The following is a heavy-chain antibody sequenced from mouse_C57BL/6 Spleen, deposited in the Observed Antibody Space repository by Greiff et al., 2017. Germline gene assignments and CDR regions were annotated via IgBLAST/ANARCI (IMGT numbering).Heavy chain of an antibody. Sequence: EVQVVESGGGLVQPGGSLKLSCAASGFTFSDYYMYWVRQTPEKRLEWVAYISNGGGSTYYPDTVKGRFTISRDNAKNTLYLQMSRLKSEDTAMYYCARPDYDGTAWFAYWGQGTLVTVSA. CDR2: ISNGGGST. J-gene: IGHJ3*01. D-gene: IGHD2-4*01. V-gene: IGHV5-12*01. CDR1: GFTFSDYY. CDR3: ARPDYDGTAWFAY.